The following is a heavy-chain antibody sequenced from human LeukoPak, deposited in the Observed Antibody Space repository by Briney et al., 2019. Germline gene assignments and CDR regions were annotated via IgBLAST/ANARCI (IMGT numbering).Heavy chain of an antibody. V-gene: IGHV4-39*07. CDR3: ARDLRYYYGSGSYNY. CDR2: IYYSGST. J-gene: IGHJ4*02. Sequence: KPSETLSLTCTVSGGSISSSSYYWGWIRQPPGKGLEWIGSIYYSGSTYYNPSLKSRVTISVDTSKNQFSLKLSSVTAADTAVYYCARDLRYYYGSGSYNYWGQGTLVTVSS. CDR1: GGSISSSSYY. D-gene: IGHD3-10*01.